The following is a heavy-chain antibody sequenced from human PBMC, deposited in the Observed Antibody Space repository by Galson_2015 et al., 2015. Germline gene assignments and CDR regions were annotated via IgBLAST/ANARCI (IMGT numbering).Heavy chain of an antibody. D-gene: IGHD6-19*01. Sequence: SVKVSCKASGYTFTSYYMHWVRQAPGQGLEWMGLINPSGGSTSYAQKFQGRVTMTRDTSTSTAYMELSSLRSEDTAVYYCARNGFTLCGWYYWGQGTLVTVSS. CDR2: INPSGGST. CDR1: GYTFTSYY. J-gene: IGHJ4*02. CDR3: ARNGFTLCGWYY. V-gene: IGHV1-46*01.